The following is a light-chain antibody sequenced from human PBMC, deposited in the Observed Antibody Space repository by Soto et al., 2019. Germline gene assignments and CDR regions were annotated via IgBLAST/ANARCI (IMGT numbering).Light chain of an antibody. CDR2: KAS. CDR3: QQYERYPMT. Sequence: DSQMTQYPSTLSASVGDRVTITCRASQSISSWLAWYQQKPGKAPKLLISKASTLQSGVPPRFSSSGYGTEFTLTISSLQPDDFATYYCQQYERYPMTFGGGTKVDIK. V-gene: IGKV1-5*03. CDR1: QSISSW. J-gene: IGKJ4*01.